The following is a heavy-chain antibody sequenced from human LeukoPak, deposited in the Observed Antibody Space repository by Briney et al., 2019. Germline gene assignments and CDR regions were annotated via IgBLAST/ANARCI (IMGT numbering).Heavy chain of an antibody. CDR2: ISSSSSYI. CDR3: ARAQYGSGRGDY. V-gene: IGHV3-21*01. J-gene: IGHJ4*02. D-gene: IGHD3-10*01. CDR1: GFTFSSYS. Sequence: PGGSLRLSCAASGFTFSSYSMNWVRQAPGKGLEWVSSISSSSSYIYYADSVKGRFTISRDNAKNSLYLQMNSLRAEDTAVYYCARAQYGSGRGDYWGQGTLVTVSS.